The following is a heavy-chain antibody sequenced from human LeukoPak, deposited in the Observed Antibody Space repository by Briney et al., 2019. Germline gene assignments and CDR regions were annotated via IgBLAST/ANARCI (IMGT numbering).Heavy chain of an antibody. Sequence: GESLKISCMGSGYSFTSYWIGLVRQMPGKGLELMGIIYPGDSDTRYSPSFQGQVTISADKSISTAYLQWSSLEASDTAIYYCARHKSFRGAFDIWGQGTMVTVSS. CDR3: ARHKSFRGAFDI. CDR2: IYPGDSDT. J-gene: IGHJ3*02. CDR1: GYSFTSYW. V-gene: IGHV5-51*01.